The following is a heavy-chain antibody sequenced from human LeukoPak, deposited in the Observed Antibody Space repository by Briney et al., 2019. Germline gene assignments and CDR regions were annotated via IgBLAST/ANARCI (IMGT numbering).Heavy chain of an antibody. CDR3: ARFGVVTNDAFDI. D-gene: IGHD3-3*01. J-gene: IGHJ3*02. Sequence: ASVKVSCKASGYTFNGYYLHWVRQAPGQGLEWMGWINPNSGVTKFAQQFQGRVTMTWDTSVSTAYMELSRLTSDDTAMYFCARFGVVTNDAFDIWGQGTMVTISS. V-gene: IGHV1-2*02. CDR2: INPNSGVT. CDR1: GYTFNGYY.